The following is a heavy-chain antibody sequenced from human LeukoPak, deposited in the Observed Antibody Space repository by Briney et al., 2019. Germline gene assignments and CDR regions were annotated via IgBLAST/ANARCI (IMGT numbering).Heavy chain of an antibody. D-gene: IGHD2-21*02. CDR2: ISWNSGSI. CDR1: GFTFDDYA. J-gene: IGHJ3*02. V-gene: IGHV3-9*01. Sequence: SGGSLRLSCAASGFTFDDYAMHWVRQAPGKGLEWVSGISWNSGSIGYADSVKGRFTISRDNAKNSLYLQMNSLRAEDTALYYCAKGGVVTEDAFDIWGQGTMVTVSS. CDR3: AKGGVVTEDAFDI.